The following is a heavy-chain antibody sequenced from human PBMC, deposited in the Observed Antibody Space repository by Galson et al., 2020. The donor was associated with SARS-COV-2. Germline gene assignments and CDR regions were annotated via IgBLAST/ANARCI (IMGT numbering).Heavy chain of an antibody. CDR2: IYNIGSS. Sequence: ETSETLSLTCTVSGDSISSDYWSWIRQPPGKGLEWICYIYNIGSSNYNPSLKGRVTLSADTSKNQFSLKLASVTAADTAVYYCAKLPGDSDYWGQGTLVTVSS. J-gene: IGHJ4*02. CDR1: GDSISSDY. V-gene: IGHV4-4*09. CDR3: AKLPGDSDY.